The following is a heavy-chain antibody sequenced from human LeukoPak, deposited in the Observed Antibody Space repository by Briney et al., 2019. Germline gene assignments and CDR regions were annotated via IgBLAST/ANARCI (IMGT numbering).Heavy chain of an antibody. J-gene: IGHJ4*02. Sequence: ASVKVSCKASGYTFTSYGISWVRQAPGLGLEWMGWISAYNGNTNYAQKLQGRVTMTTDTSASTAYMELRSLRSDDTAVYYRARSADYGDYRFDYWGQGTLVTASS. CDR1: GYTFTSYG. V-gene: IGHV1-18*01. D-gene: IGHD4-17*01. CDR2: ISAYNGNT. CDR3: ARSADYGDYRFDY.